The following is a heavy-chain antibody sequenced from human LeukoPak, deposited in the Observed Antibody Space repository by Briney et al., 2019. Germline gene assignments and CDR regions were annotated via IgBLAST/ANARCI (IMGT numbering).Heavy chain of an antibody. D-gene: IGHD1-26*01. CDR2: ISAYNGNT. CDR3: ARDSPPSLVGATKGGVDY. Sequence: ASVKVSCKASGYTFTSYGISWVRQAPGQGLEWMGWISAYNGNTNYAQKLQGRVTMTTDTSTSTAYMELRSLRSDDTAVYYCARDSPPSLVGATKGGVDYWGKGTLVTVSS. CDR1: GYTFTSYG. V-gene: IGHV1-18*01. J-gene: IGHJ4*02.